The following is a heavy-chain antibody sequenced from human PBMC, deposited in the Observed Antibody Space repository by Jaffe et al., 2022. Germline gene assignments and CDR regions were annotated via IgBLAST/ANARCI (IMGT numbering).Heavy chain of an antibody. D-gene: IGHD5-18*01. J-gene: IGHJ4*02. Sequence: QVQLQESGPGLVKPSETLSLTCAVSGYSISSGYYWGWIRQPPGKGLEWIGSIYHSGSTYYNPSLKSRVTISVDTSKNQFSLKLSSVTAADTAVYYCARPSNGYSYGYYFDYWGQGTLVTVSS. CDR1: GYSISSGYY. CDR3: ARPSNGYSYGYYFDY. CDR2: IYHSGST. V-gene: IGHV4-38-2*01.